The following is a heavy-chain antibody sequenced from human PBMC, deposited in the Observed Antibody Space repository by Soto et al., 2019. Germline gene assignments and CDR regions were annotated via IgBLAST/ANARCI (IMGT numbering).Heavy chain of an antibody. D-gene: IGHD2-21*01. V-gene: IGHV3-11*06. CDR1: GFSISDSH. J-gene: IGHJ5*02. CDR3: ARGGGGGLFDP. Sequence: PGGSLRLSCATAGFSISDSHMSWIRQAPGKGLEWISYISPRSTFRDYADSLKGRFTISRDSVKNSVYLQMNNLTADDTGVYYCARGGGGGLFDPWGQGSLVIVAA. CDR2: ISPRSTFR.